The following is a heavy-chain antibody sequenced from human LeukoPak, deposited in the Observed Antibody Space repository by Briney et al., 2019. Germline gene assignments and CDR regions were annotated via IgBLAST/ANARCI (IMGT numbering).Heavy chain of an antibody. V-gene: IGHV1-69*05. J-gene: IGHJ6*03. CDR3: ATGGPAYNWNSYYYYYMDV. CDR1: GYTFTSYG. Sequence: GASVKVSCKASGYTFTSYGISWVRQAPGQGLEWMGGIIPIFGTANYAQKFQGRVTITTDESTSTAYMELSSLRSEDTAVYYCATGGPAYNWNSYYYYYMDVWGKGTTVTVSS. CDR2: IIPIFGTA. D-gene: IGHD1-7*01.